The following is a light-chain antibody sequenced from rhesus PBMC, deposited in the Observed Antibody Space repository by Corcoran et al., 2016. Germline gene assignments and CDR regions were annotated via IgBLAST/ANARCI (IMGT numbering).Light chain of an antibody. CDR2: YAN. CDR3: QQGYSTPPP. CDR1: QGISSY. V-gene: IGKV1-32*03. Sequence: DIQMSQSPSSLSASVGDRVTITCRASQGISSYLNWYQQKQGKAPKLLIYYANSLESGVPSRFSGPGSGTDYTLTIISLQPEDFATCSCQQGYSTPPPFGGGTKVEIK. J-gene: IGKJ4*01.